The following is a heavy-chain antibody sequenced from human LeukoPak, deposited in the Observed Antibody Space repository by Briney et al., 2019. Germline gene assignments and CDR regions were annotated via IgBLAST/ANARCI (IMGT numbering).Heavy chain of an antibody. CDR2: IYYSGST. V-gene: IGHV4-39*01. Sequence: KPSETLSLTCTVSGGSISSSSYYWGWIRQPPGKGLEWIGSIYYSGSTYYNPSLKSRVTISVDTSKNQFSLKLSSVTAADTAVYYCARHLNSAYYYGSGSYYINWFDPWGQGTLVTVSS. D-gene: IGHD3-10*01. J-gene: IGHJ5*02. CDR1: GGSISSSSYY. CDR3: ARHLNSAYYYGSGSYYINWFDP.